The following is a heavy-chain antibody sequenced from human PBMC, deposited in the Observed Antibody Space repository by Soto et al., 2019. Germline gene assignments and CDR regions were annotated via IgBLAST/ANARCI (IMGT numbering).Heavy chain of an antibody. CDR1: GFTFSSYG. J-gene: IGHJ4*02. D-gene: IGHD3-10*01. V-gene: IGHV3-30*18. CDR3: AKDRGHYYGSGSPDY. CDR2: ISYDGSNK. Sequence: GGSLRLSCAASGFTFSSYGMHWVRQAPGKGLEWVAVISYDGSNKYYADSVKGRFTISRDNSKNTLYLQMNSLRAEDTAVYYCAKDRGHYYGSGSPDYWGQGTLVTVSS.